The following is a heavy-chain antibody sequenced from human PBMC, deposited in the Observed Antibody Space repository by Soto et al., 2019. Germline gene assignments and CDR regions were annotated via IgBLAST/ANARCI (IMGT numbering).Heavy chain of an antibody. CDR3: ARRGSIFNYYMDV. D-gene: IGHD3-3*01. CDR1: GGSISSYY. Sequence: PSETLSLTCTVSGGSISSYYWSWIRQPPGKGLEWIGYIYYSGSTNYNPSLKSRVTISVDTSKNQFSLKLSSVTAADTAVYYCARRGSIFNYYMDVWGKGTTVTVSS. CDR2: IYYSGST. V-gene: IGHV4-59*01. J-gene: IGHJ6*03.